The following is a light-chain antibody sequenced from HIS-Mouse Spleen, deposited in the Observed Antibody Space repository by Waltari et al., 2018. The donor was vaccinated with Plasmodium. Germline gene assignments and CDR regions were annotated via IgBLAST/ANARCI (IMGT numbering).Light chain of an antibody. CDR2: DVS. V-gene: IGLV2-14*03. Sequence: QSALTQPASVSGSPGQSITISCTGTSSAVGGYNYVSWYQQHPGKAPKLMIYDVSNRPSGVSNRFSGSKSGNTASLTISGLQAEDEADYYCCSYAGSSTLVFGGGTKLTVL. J-gene: IGLJ2*01. CDR1: SSAVGGYNY. CDR3: CSYAGSSTLV.